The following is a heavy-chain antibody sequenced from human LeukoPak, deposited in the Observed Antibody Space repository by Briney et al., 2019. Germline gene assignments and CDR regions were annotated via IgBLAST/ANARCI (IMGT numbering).Heavy chain of an antibody. D-gene: IGHD3-3*01. CDR2: ISGSGGST. Sequence: GGSLRLFCAASGFTFSSYAMSWVRQAPGKGREWVSTISGSGGSTYYADSVKGRFTISRDNSKNTLYLQMNSLRAEDTAVYYCAKDRITIFGVIPGEAFDYWGQGTLVTVSS. CDR3: AKDRITIFGVIPGEAFDY. J-gene: IGHJ4*02. V-gene: IGHV3-23*01. CDR1: GFTFSSYA.